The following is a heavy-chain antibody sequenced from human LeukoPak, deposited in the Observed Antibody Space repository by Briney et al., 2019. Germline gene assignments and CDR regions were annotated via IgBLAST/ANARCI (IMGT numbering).Heavy chain of an antibody. CDR1: GDSISSSRYY. J-gene: IGHJ4*02. D-gene: IGHD2-8*02. Sequence: KPSETLSLTCTVSGDSISSSRYYWGWIRQPPGKGLEWIGSIYYSGTTYYSPSLKSRVTISIDTSKNQFSLKLSSVTAADTAVYYCARHMFTGNPIIFDYWDQGTLVSVSS. V-gene: IGHV4-39*01. CDR2: IYYSGTT. CDR3: ARHMFTGNPIIFDY.